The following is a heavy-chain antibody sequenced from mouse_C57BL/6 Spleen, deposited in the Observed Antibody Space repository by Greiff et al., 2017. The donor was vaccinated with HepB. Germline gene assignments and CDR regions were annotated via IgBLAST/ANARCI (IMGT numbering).Heavy chain of an antibody. J-gene: IGHJ4*01. CDR3: ATYYDYAFAMDY. CDR1: CYTFTSYW. V-gene: IGHV1-52*01. D-gene: IGHD2-4*01. CDR2: IDPSDSET. Sequence: QVQLKEPGAELVRPGSSVKLSCKASCYTFTSYWMHWVKQRPIQGLEWIGNIDPSDSETHYNQKFKDKATLTVDKSSSTAYMQLSSLTSEDSAVYYCATYYDYAFAMDYWGQGTSVTVSS.